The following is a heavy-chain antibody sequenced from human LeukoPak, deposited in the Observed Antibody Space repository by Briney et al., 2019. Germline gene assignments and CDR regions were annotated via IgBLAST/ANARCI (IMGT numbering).Heavy chain of an antibody. D-gene: IGHD6-13*01. CDR1: GFTFSSYA. V-gene: IGHV3-30-3*01. J-gene: IGHJ4*02. CDR3: AGYSSSWYYRGQKQYYLDY. Sequence: GRSLRLSCAASGFTFSSYAMHWVRQAPGKGLEWVAVISYDGSNKYYADSVKGRFTISRDNSKNTLYLQMNSLRAEDTAVYYCAGYSSSWYYRGQKQYYLDYWGQGTLVTVSS. CDR2: ISYDGSNK.